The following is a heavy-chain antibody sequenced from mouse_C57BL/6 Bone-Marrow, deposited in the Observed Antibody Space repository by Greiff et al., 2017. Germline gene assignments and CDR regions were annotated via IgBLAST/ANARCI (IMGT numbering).Heavy chain of an antibody. D-gene: IGHD1-1*01. Sequence: VQLQQSGPELVKPGASVKISCKASGYSFTSYYIHWVKQRPGQGLEWIGWIYPGSGNTKYNEKFKGKATLTADTSSSTAYMQLSSLTSEDSAVDDCASEPPVFSTTVDWYVDVWGTGTTVTVSS. CDR3: ASEPPVFSTTVDWYVDV. CDR1: GYSFTSYY. J-gene: IGHJ1*03. V-gene: IGHV1-66*01. CDR2: IYPGSGNT.